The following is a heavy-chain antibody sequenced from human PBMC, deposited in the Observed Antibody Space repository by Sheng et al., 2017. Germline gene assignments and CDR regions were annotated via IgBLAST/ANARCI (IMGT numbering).Heavy chain of an antibody. CDR3: AGGYCSGGSCYSHDFQH. CDR1: GGTFSSYA. Sequence: QVQLVQSGAEVKKPGSSVKVSCKASGGTFSSYAISWVRQAPGQGLEWMGGIIPIFGTANYAQKFQGRVTITADESTSTAYMELSSLRSEDTAVYYCAGGYCSGGSCYSHDFQHWGQGTLVTVSS. D-gene: IGHD2-15*01. V-gene: IGHV1-69*13. CDR2: IIPIFGTA. J-gene: IGHJ1*01.